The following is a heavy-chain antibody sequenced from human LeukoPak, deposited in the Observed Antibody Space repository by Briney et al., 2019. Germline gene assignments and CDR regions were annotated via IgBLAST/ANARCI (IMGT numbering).Heavy chain of an antibody. V-gene: IGHV3-23*01. CDR1: GFTFSSYA. J-gene: IGHJ4*02. Sequence: GGSLRLSCAASGFTFSSYAMSWVRQAPGKGLEWVSGISVVGPVTYYTDSVKGRFTISRDNSKNTLYLQMNSLRAEDTAVYYCAKGNQGYCTNSGCSGEYYFDYWGQGTLVTVPS. CDR3: AKGNQGYCTNSGCSGEYYFDY. CDR2: ISVVGPVT. D-gene: IGHD2-8*01.